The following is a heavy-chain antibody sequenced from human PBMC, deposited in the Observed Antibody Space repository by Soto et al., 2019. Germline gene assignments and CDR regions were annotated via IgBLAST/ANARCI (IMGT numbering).Heavy chain of an antibody. CDR2: IIPIFGTA. V-gene: IGHV1-69*01. Sequence: QVELVQSGAEVKKPGSAVNVSCKASVGTFSSYAIRLVRQAPGQGLAWLGGIIPIFGTANYAQKFQGRVTITADEPESPAYMEQSSLRSEDTDLDYWASTRVARPQYYDYYGMEVLGQGTTVT. D-gene: IGHD6-6*01. J-gene: IGHJ6*02. CDR3: ASTRVARPQYYDYYGMEV. CDR1: VGTFSSYA.